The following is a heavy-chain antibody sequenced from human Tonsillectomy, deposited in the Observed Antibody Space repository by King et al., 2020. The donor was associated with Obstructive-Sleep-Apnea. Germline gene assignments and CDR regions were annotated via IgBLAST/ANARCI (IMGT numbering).Heavy chain of an antibody. CDR3: ARGVVATIFDY. D-gene: IGHD5-12*01. CDR2: IYFSGST. Sequence: VQLQESGPGLVKPSETLSLTCTVSGGSISSFYWNWIRQPPGKGLEWIGYIYFSGSTNYNPSLKSRVTISVDTSKNHFSLKLSSVTAADTAVYYCARGVVATIFDYWGQGTLVTVSS. J-gene: IGHJ4*02. CDR1: GGSISSFY. V-gene: IGHV4-59*01.